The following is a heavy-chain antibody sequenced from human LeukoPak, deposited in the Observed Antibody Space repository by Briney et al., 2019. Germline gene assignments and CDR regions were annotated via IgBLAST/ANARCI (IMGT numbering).Heavy chain of an antibody. D-gene: IGHD5-24*01. Sequence: GRSLRLSCAASGFTFSSYAMHWVRHAPGKGLEWVSVISYDGSNKYYADSVKGRFTISRDNSKNTLSLQVNSLRAEDTAVYYCARDRGWLQFYNWFDPWGQGTLVTVSS. V-gene: IGHV3-30-3*01. CDR3: ARDRGWLQFYNWFDP. J-gene: IGHJ5*02. CDR1: GFTFSSYA. CDR2: ISYDGSNK.